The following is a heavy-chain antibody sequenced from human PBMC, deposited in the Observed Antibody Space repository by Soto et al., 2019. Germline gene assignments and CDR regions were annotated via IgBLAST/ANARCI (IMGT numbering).Heavy chain of an antibody. CDR3: AVGASSGGWYFDV. J-gene: IGHJ2*01. CDR2: VSPIFGTT. CDR1: GGTFSSPT. V-gene: IGHV1-69*01. Sequence: QVQLVQSGAEVKKPGSSVKVSCKASGGTFSSPTISWVRQARGQGLEWMGGVSPIFGTTYYAQKFQGRLTITADASSGTAYMELTSMKSEDTAVYYCAVGASSGGWYFDVWGRGTLLTVSS. D-gene: IGHD1-26*01.